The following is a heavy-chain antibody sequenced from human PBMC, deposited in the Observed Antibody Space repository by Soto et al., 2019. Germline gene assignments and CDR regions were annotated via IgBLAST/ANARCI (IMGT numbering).Heavy chain of an antibody. D-gene: IGHD3-10*01. CDR1: GYSFISYD. J-gene: IGHJ6*02. Sequence: ASVKVSCKAAGYSFISYDMNWVRQATGQGLEWMGWINPNSGGTNYAQKFQGWVTMTRDTSISTAYMELSRLRSDDTAVYYCARTFGEYGMDVWGQGTTVTVSS. CDR3: ARTFGEYGMDV. CDR2: INPNSGGT. V-gene: IGHV1-2*04.